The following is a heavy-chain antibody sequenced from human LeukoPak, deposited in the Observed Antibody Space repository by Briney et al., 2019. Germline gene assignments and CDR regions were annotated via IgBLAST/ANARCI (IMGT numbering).Heavy chain of an antibody. CDR2: ISGSGGST. V-gene: IGHV3-23*01. J-gene: IGHJ6*02. Sequence: GESLRLSCAASGFTFSSYAMSWVRQAPGKGLEWVSAISGSGGSTYYADSVKGRFTISRDNSKNTLYLQMNSLRAEDTAVYYCAPRSTARDYYYGMDVWGQGTTVTVSS. CDR1: GFTFSSYA. CDR3: APRSTARDYYYGMDV.